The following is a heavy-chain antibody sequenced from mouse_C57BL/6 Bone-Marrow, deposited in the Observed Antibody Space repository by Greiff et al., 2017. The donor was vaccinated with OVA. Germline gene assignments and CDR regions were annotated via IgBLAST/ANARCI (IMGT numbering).Heavy chain of an antibody. J-gene: IGHJ4*01. V-gene: IGHV5-6*01. CDR3: ARPDGYYYDY. D-gene: IGHD2-3*01. CDR2: ISSGGSYT. Sequence: EVKVVESGGDLVKPGGSLKLSCAASGFTFSSYGMSWVRQTPDKRLEWVATISSGGSYTYYPDSVKGRFTISRDNAKNTLYLQMSSLKSEDTAMYYCARPDGYYYDYWGQGTSVTVSS. CDR1: GFTFSSYG.